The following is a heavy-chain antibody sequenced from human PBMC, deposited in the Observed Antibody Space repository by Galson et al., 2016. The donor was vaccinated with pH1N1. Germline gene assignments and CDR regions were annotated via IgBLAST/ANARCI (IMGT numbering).Heavy chain of an antibody. CDR3: ARDPSADYDSSGFRYFDF. CDR1: GFIFDEYA. CDR2: IYWSGGA. D-gene: IGHD3-22*01. Sequence: SLRLSCAASGFIFDEYAMSWVRQAPGKGLEWVSGIYWSGGAAYVDSMKGRFTISRDNAKNSLYLQMNSLRVEDTALYYCARDPSADYDSSGFRYFDFWGRGTLVTVSS. V-gene: IGHV3-20*04. J-gene: IGHJ2*01.